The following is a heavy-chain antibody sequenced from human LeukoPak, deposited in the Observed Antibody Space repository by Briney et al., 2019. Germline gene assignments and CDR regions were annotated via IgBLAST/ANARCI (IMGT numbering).Heavy chain of an antibody. D-gene: IGHD4-17*01. Sequence: PSETLSLTCTVSDGSITTDDYFWSWIRQPPGKGLEWIAYISHSGRTYSNPSLESRVTMSVDTSKNQFSLKLSSVTAADTAVYYCARDASHFGDFVYYFDYWGQGTLVTVSS. J-gene: IGHJ4*02. CDR3: ARDASHFGDFVYYFDY. V-gene: IGHV4-30-2*01. CDR2: ISHSGRT. CDR1: DGSITTDDYF.